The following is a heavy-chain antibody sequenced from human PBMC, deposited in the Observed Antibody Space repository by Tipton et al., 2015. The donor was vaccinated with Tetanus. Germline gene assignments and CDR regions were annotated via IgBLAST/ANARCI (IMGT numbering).Heavy chain of an antibody. CDR3: ARRRYTWNRGGFDV. CDR1: GGSLRSSDYY. CDR2: VSYSGRT. Sequence: TLSLTCIVSGGSLRSSDYYGAWVRQSPVKGLEWIGSVSYSGRTYYNPSLKSRVTMSVDTSKDQFSLKLNSVTAADRAAYYCARRRYTWNRGGFDVWGQGTMVTVSS. J-gene: IGHJ3*01. V-gene: IGHV4-39*01. D-gene: IGHD1-1*01.